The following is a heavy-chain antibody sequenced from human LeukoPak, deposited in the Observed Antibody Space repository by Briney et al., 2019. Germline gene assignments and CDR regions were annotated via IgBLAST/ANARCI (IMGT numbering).Heavy chain of an antibody. CDR3: ARVPGYFRSYFDY. V-gene: IGHV4-30-2*01. Sequence: SETLSLTCAVSGGSISSGGYSWSWIRQPPGTGLEWIGYIYHSGSTYYNPSLKSRVTISVDRSKNQFSLKLSSVTAADTAVYYCARVPGYFRSYFDYWGQGTLVTVSS. D-gene: IGHD3-22*01. CDR1: GGSISSGGYS. CDR2: IYHSGST. J-gene: IGHJ4*02.